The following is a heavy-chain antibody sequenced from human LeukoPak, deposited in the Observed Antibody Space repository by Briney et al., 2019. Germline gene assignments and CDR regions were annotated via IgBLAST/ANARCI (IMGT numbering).Heavy chain of an antibody. V-gene: IGHV1-2*02. CDR1: GSTFTGYY. CDR2: INSNSGGT. D-gene: IGHD5-18*01. CDR3: ASQTAIVNYYYYHMDV. Sequence: ASVRLSCKASGSTFTGYYIHWVRQAPGQGLGWMGWINSNSGGTNYAQKFQGRVTMTRDTSISTAYMELSRLTSDDTAVYYCASQTAIVNYYYYHMDVWGKGTTVTVSS. J-gene: IGHJ6*03.